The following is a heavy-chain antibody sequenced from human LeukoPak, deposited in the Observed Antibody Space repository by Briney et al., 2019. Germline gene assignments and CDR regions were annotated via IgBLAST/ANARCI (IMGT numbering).Heavy chain of an antibody. V-gene: IGHV1-46*01. J-gene: IGHJ6*02. CDR2: INPSGGST. CDR3: ARDPYSYYYGMDV. CDR1: GYTFTSYY. Sequence: VASVTASCKASGYTFTSYYMHWVRQAPGQGLEWMGIINPSGGSTSYAQKFQGRVTMTRDTSTSTVYMELSSLRSEDTAVYYCARDPYSYYYGMDVWGQGTTVTVSS.